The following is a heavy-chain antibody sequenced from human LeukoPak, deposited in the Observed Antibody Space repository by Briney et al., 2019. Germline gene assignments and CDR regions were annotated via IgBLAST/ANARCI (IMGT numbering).Heavy chain of an antibody. Sequence: LSGGSLRLSCAVSGITVSNYGMSWVRQAPGKGLEWVAGISDSGGRTKYADSVKGRFTISRDNPKNTLYLQMNSLRVEDTAVYFCAKRGVVIRVILVGFHKEAYYFDSWGQGALVTDSS. CDR1: GITVSNYG. CDR3: AKRGVVIRVILVGFHKEAYYFDS. D-gene: IGHD3-22*01. V-gene: IGHV3-23*01. CDR2: ISDSGGRT. J-gene: IGHJ4*02.